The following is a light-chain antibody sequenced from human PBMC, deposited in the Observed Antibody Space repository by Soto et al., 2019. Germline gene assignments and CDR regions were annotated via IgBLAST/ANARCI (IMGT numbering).Light chain of an antibody. J-gene: IGKJ1*01. Sequence: DIKMTQSPSTLSASVGDRVTITCRASQSISSWLAWYQQKPGKAPKVLIYKASSLESGVPSRFSGSGSGTEFTLTISSLQPDDFATYYCQQYNSYSRTFDQGTKVEIK. CDR3: QQYNSYSRT. CDR1: QSISSW. CDR2: KAS. V-gene: IGKV1-5*03.